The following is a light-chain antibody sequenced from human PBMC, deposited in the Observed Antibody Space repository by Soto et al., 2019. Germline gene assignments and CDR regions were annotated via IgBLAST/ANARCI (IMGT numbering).Light chain of an antibody. CDR2: GAS. CDR1: QSVSNS. CDR3: QQYGSSPIT. J-gene: IGKJ5*01. V-gene: IGKV3-20*01. Sequence: EIVLTQSPGTLSLSPGERATLSCRASQSVSNSLAWYQQKTGQAPRLLISGASSRATDIPDRFSGRGSGTDFTLTISRLEPEDFALYYCQQYGSSPITFGQGTRLEIK.